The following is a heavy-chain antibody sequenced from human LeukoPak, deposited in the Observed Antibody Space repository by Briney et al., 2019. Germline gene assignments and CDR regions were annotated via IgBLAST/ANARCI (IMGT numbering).Heavy chain of an antibody. J-gene: IGHJ3*02. V-gene: IGHV3-30*14. CDR1: GFTFSSYA. CDR2: ISYDGSNK. CDR3: ARNILFAFDI. Sequence: PGRSLRLSCAASGFTFSSYAMHWGRQAPGKGLERVAVISYDGSNKYYADSVKGRFTISRDNSKNTLYLRVNSLRAEDTAMYYCARNILFAFDIWGQGTMVTVSS.